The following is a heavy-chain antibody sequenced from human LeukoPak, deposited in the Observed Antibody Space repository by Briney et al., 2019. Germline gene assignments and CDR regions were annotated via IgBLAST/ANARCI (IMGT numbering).Heavy chain of an antibody. CDR1: GFTFDDYA. J-gene: IGHJ4*02. CDR3: AKDIMYSGSYNNFDY. V-gene: IGHV3-9*01. CDR2: ISWNSGSI. D-gene: IGHD1-26*01. Sequence: GGSLRLSCAASGFTFDDYAMHWVRQAPGKGLKWVSGISWNSGSIGYADSVKGRFTISRDNAKNSLYLQMNSLRAEDTALYYCAKDIMYSGSYNNFDYWGQGTLVTDSS.